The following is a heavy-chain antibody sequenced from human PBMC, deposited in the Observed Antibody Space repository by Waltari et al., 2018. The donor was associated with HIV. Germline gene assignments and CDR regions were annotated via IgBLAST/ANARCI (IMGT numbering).Heavy chain of an antibody. CDR2: FRSKVKKYDT. D-gene: IGHD3-22*01. V-gene: IGHV3-73*01. J-gene: IGHJ6*02. CDR1: GFTFSGSA. Sequence: EVQLVESGGGLVQPGGSLKLSCAASGFTFSGSAMHWVRQASGKGLAWVGRFRSKVKKYDTEYAASVKGRFTIARDDSKNTAYLQMNSRKTEDTAVYYCTSPRGYRVVDYHYYGMDVWGQGTTVTVSS. CDR3: TSPRGYRVVDYHYYGMDV.